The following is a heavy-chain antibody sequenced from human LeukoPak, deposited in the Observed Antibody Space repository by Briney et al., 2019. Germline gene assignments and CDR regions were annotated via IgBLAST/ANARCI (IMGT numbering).Heavy chain of an antibody. CDR2: INPNNGDT. V-gene: IGHV1-2*02. J-gene: IGHJ5*02. D-gene: IGHD3-10*01. CDR3: ARDRTSGDSPSYSVNWFDP. CDR1: GYIFTGYN. Sequence: ASVKVSCKASGYIFTGYNMHWVRQAAGQGLEWMGWINPNNGDTNYAQKFQGRVTMTRDTSISTAYMELSRLRSDDTAVYYCARDRTSGDSPSYSVNWFDPWGQGTLVTVSS.